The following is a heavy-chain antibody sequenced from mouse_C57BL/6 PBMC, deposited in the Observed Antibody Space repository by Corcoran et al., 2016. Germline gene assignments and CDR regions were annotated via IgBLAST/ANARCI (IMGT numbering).Heavy chain of an antibody. D-gene: IGHD2-4*01. Sequence: DVQLQESGPGLVKPSQSLSLTCSVTGYSITSGYYWNWIRQFPGNKLEWMGYISYDGSNNYNPSLKNRISITRDTSKNQFFLKLNSVTTEDTATYYCANYDYDGYFDYWGQGTTLTVSS. CDR1: GYSITSGYY. J-gene: IGHJ2*01. CDR3: ANYDYDGYFDY. V-gene: IGHV3-6*01. CDR2: ISYDGSN.